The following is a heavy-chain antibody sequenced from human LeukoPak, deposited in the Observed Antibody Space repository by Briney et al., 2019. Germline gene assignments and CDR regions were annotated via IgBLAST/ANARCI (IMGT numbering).Heavy chain of an antibody. J-gene: IGHJ5*02. CDR3: AKDPTYQLLNP. CDR1: GFTFRTYD. D-gene: IGHD2-2*01. CDR2: ISYDGSNK. V-gene: IGHV3-30*18. Sequence: GGSLRLSCAASGFTFRTYDIHWVRQAPGKGLEWVAVISYDGSNKYYADSVKGRFTISRDNSRNTLYLQMNSLRAEDTAVYYCAKDPTYQLLNPWGQGTLVTVSS.